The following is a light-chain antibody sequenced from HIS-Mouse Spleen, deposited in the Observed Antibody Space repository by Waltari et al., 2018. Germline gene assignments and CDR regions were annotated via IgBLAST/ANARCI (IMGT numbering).Light chain of an antibody. Sequence: DIQLTQSPSFLSASVGDRVTITCRASQGISGYLAWYQRKPGKAPKLLIYAASTLQSGVPSRFSGSGSGTEFTLTISSLQPEDFATYYCQQLNSYPPTFGQGTKVEIK. CDR1: QGISGY. J-gene: IGKJ1*01. CDR2: AAS. V-gene: IGKV1-9*01. CDR3: QQLNSYPPT.